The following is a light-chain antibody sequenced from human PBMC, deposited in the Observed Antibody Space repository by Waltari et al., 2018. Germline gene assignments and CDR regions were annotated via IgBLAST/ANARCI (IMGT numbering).Light chain of an antibody. J-gene: IGLJ1*01. Sequence: QSALTQPASVSGSPGQSITISCTGTSSDVGGYNYVSWYQQHPGKAPKRIIFGVSKRPSGCCNRFSGSKCGNTASRTISGLQIEDEADYYCSSYKATSSFYVFAAATKVTVL. CDR2: GVS. CDR3: SSYKATSSFYV. V-gene: IGLV2-14*01. CDR1: SSDVGGYNY.